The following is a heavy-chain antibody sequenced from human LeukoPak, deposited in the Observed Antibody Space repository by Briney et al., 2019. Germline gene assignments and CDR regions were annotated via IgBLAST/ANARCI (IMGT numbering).Heavy chain of an antibody. Sequence: TCXXXXGXISSYXXXWLRQPAGKGLVWIWRIYTSGITNYNPSLKSPVTISVDTSKNQFSLKLSSVTAADTAVYYCARGRRWRLFDYWGREPWSPSPQ. CDR2: IYTSGIT. J-gene: IGHJ4*02. V-gene: IGHV4-4*07. D-gene: IGHD4-23*01. CDR1: XGXISSYX. CDR3: ARGRRWRLFDY.